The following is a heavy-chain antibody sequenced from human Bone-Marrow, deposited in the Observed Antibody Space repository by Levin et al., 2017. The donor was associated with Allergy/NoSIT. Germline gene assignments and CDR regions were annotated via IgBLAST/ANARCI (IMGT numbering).Heavy chain of an antibody. J-gene: IGHJ6*02. D-gene: IGHD2-15*01. Sequence: SETLSLTCIVSGGSIRSYHWSWIRQPPGKGLEWIGYIYYSGSTDYNPSLKSRVTISIDTSKSQLSLRLNSVTAADTAVYYCARDRVVASSGTYYYYGMAVWGQGTTVTVSS. CDR1: GGSIRSYH. CDR2: IYYSGST. CDR3: ARDRVVASSGTYYYYGMAV. V-gene: IGHV4-59*01.